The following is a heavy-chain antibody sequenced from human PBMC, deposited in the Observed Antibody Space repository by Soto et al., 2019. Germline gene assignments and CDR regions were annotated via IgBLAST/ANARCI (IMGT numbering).Heavy chain of an antibody. CDR3: ARAEWGNWFDP. Sequence: ASVKVSCKASGYTFYNYNMHWVRQAPGQGLEWMGILDPIGGSASYAQKFQGRFTMTRDTSTDTVYLELMNLRSEDTATYFCARAEWGNWFDPWGQGTLVTVSS. J-gene: IGHJ5*02. CDR1: GYTFYNYN. CDR2: LDPIGGSA. D-gene: IGHD1-26*01. V-gene: IGHV1-46*02.